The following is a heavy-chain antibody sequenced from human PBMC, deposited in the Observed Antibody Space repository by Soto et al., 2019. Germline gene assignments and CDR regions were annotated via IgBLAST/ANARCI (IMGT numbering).Heavy chain of an antibody. J-gene: IGHJ4*02. CDR1: GGSITRHNYY. CDR2: ILYSGST. CDR3: ARLGSSGWYQVSYFDY. D-gene: IGHD6-19*01. Sequence: QLQLQESGPGLVKPSETLSLTCIVSGGSITRHNYYWRWIRQSPGKGMEWSGSILYSGSTNYTPPPKSRVTLSVETSKNQFSLKLSVLAAAATALYYCARLGSSGWYQVSYFDYWGQGTLVTVSS. V-gene: IGHV4-39*01.